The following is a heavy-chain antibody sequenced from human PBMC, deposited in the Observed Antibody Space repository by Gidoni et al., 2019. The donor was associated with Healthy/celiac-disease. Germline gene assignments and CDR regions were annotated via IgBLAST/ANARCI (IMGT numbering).Heavy chain of an antibody. CDR2: ISSSSSYI. Sequence: EVQLVESGGGLVKPGGSLRLSCEASGFTFSSYSMNWVRQAPGKGLEWVSSISSSSSYIYYADSVKGRFTISRDNAKNSLYLQMNSLRAEDTAVYYCARSPPLDYYYGMDVWGQGTTVTVSS. V-gene: IGHV3-21*01. J-gene: IGHJ6*02. CDR3: ARSPPLDYYYGMDV. CDR1: GFTFSSYS.